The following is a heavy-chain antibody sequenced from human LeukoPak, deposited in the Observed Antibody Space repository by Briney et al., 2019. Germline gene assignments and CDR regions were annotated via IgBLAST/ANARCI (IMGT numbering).Heavy chain of an antibody. Sequence: SETLSLTCAVSGGSFSGYYWTWIRQPPGKGLEWIGEINHSGSANYNPSLKSRVTISLDTSKNQFSLNLSSVTAADTAVYYCARAFYDFWSGYYMTTTEYYFDYWGQGTLVTVSS. CDR1: GGSFSGYY. J-gene: IGHJ4*02. D-gene: IGHD3-3*01. V-gene: IGHV4-34*01. CDR3: ARAFYDFWSGYYMTTTEYYFDY. CDR2: INHSGSA.